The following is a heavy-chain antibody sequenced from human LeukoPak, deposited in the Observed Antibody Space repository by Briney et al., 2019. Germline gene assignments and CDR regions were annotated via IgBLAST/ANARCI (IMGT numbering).Heavy chain of an antibody. J-gene: IGHJ4*02. CDR1: GYTFTSYG. D-gene: IGHD5-24*01. Sequence: ASVKVSCKASGYTFTSYGISWVRQAPGQGLEWMGWISAYNGNTNYAQKFQGRVTITADESTSTAYMELSSLRSEDTAVYYCATPKRWLQVFDYWGQGTLVTVSS. CDR3: ATPKRWLQVFDY. CDR2: ISAYNGNT. V-gene: IGHV1-18*01.